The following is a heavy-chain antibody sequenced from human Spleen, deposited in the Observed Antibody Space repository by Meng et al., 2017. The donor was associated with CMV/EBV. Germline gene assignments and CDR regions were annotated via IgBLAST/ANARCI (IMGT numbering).Heavy chain of an antibody. V-gene: IGHV3-43D*03. CDR2: IGWDGHTT. J-gene: IGHJ4*02. CDR1: GFTFDDYA. Sequence: GESLKISCAASGFTFDDYAMHWVRPAPGKGLEWLSLIGWDGHTTYYADSVKGRFTISRDNSKNSLYLQMNSLRPEDSAFYYCVKDRVGYSYGYDFDFWGQGTLVTVSS. D-gene: IGHD5-18*01. CDR3: VKDRVGYSYGYDFDF.